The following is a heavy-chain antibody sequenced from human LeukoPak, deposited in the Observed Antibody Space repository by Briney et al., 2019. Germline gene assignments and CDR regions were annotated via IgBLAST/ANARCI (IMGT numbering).Heavy chain of an antibody. CDR1: GFTFSSYS. V-gene: IGHV3-21*01. D-gene: IGHD3-22*01. CDR2: ISSSSSYI. J-gene: IGHJ4*02. Sequence: GGSLRLSCAASGFTFSSYSMNWVRQAPGKGLEWVSSISSSSSYIYYADSVKGRFTISRDNAKNSLYLQMNSLRAEDTAVYYCASEDYYYDSSGYTTGFDYWGQGTLVTVSS. CDR3: ASEDYYYDSSGYTTGFDY.